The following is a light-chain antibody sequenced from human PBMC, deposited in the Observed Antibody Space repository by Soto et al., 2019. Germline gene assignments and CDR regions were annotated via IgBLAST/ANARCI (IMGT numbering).Light chain of an antibody. J-gene: IGKJ3*01. CDR2: AAS. CDR1: PTVSSKY. CDR3: HQYGSSPFS. Sequence: LVLTQFPGTLSLSPGERATLTCRASPTVSSKYLAWYQQKSGQAPSVLIYAASNRATGIPARLSASGSGTAFTRTTNTLEPEDLAVDDGHQYGSSPFSFGPGTKVDIK. V-gene: IGKV3-20*01.